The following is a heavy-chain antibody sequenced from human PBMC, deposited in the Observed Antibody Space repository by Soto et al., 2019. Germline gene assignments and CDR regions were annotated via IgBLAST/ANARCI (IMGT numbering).Heavy chain of an antibody. CDR3: ANPSTVGYPRPDY. CDR2: ISGSGGST. D-gene: IGHD4-4*01. Sequence: EVQLLESGGGLVQPGGSLRLSCAASGFTFISYAMSWVRQAPGQVLEWVSAISGSGGSTYYADSVKGRFTISRDNSKNTLYLQMNSLRAEDTAVYYCANPSTVGYPRPDYWGQGTLVTVSS. V-gene: IGHV3-23*01. J-gene: IGHJ4*02. CDR1: GFTFISYA.